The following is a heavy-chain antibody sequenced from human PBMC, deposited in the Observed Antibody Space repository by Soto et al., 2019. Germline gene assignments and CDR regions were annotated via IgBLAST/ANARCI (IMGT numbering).Heavy chain of an antibody. D-gene: IGHD2-15*01. Sequence: QVQLQESGPGLVKPSGTLSLTCAVSGGSISSSNWWSWVRQPPGKGLEWIGQIYYCGSTNYNPSLKSRVTISVDKSKNQFSLKLSSVTAADTAVYYCARAGRGYCSGGSCYSGLYGMDVWGQGTTVTVSS. CDR3: ARAGRGYCSGGSCYSGLYGMDV. CDR1: GGSISSSNW. J-gene: IGHJ6*02. CDR2: IYYCGST. V-gene: IGHV4-4*02.